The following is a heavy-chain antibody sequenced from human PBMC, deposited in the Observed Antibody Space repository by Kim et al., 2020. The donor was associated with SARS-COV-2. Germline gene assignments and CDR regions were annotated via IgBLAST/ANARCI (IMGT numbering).Heavy chain of an antibody. CDR3: ARGGVPVNYYYYGMDV. Sequence: SLKSRVTISVDTSKNQFSLKLSSVTAADTAVYYCARGGVPVNYYYYGMDVWGQGTTVTVSS. J-gene: IGHJ6*02. D-gene: IGHD2-2*01. V-gene: IGHV4-59*09.